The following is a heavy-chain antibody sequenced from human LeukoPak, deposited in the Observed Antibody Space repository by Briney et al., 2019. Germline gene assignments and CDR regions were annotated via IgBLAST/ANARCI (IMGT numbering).Heavy chain of an antibody. CDR2: LNPSSGST. Sequence: ASVKVSCKASGYTFTTYYMHWVRQAPGQGLEWMRILNPSSGSTSYAQRFQGRVTMTRDTSTSTFYMELRSLKSEDTAVYYCARDGEYYDSSGSYFDYWGQGTAVTVSS. D-gene: IGHD3-22*01. V-gene: IGHV1-46*01. CDR3: ARDGEYYDSSGSYFDY. J-gene: IGHJ4*02. CDR1: GYTFTTYY.